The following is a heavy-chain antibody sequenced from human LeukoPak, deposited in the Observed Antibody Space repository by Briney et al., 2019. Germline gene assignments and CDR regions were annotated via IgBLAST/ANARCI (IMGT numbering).Heavy chain of an antibody. CDR2: MDSDGSIT. J-gene: IGHJ4*02. D-gene: IGHD5-18*01. CDR3: ARGEPNYSYFK. Sequence: GGSLRLSCAASGFTFSTYWMHWVRQAPGKGLVWVARMDSDGSITDYADSVKGRFTISRDNAKNTVYLQMNSLRVEDTAVYYCARGEPNYSYFKWGQGTLVSVSS. V-gene: IGHV3-74*01. CDR1: GFTFSTYW.